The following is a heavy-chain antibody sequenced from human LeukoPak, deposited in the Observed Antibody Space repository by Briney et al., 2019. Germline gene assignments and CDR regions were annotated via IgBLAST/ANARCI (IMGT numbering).Heavy chain of an antibody. CDR1: GGSISSYY. CDR3: ARLTSVVVEAATHNWFDP. J-gene: IGHJ5*02. CDR2: IYYSGST. V-gene: IGHV4-59*01. D-gene: IGHD2-15*01. Sequence: PSETLSLTCTVSGGSISSYYWSWIRQPPGKGLEWIGYIYYSGSTNYNPSLKSRVTISVDTSKNQFSLKLSSVTAADTAVYYCARLTSVVVEAATHNWFDPWGQGTLVTVSS.